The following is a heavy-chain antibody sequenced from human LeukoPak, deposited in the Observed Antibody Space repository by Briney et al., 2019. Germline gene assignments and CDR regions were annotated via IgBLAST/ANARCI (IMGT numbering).Heavy chain of an antibody. CDR1: GYTFTSQG. D-gene: IGHD3-3*01. CDR3: ASRSGSTPYYFDY. CDR2: INTYNGKT. V-gene: IGHV1-18*01. Sequence: AASVKVSCKASGYTFTSQGISWVRQALGQGLEWMGWINTYNGKTNYAQNLRGRVTMTTDTSTTTAYMELRSLRSDDAAVYYCASRSGSTPYYFDYWGQGTLVTVSS. J-gene: IGHJ4*02.